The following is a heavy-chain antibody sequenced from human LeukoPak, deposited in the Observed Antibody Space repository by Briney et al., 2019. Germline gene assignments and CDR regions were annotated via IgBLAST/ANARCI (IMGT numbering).Heavy chain of an antibody. CDR1: GFMFSSNW. CDR2: IKEDGTET. V-gene: IGHV3-7*03. D-gene: IGHD5-24*01. CDR3: AKEGRSLQTY. Sequence: GGSLRFSCAASGFMFSSNWMSWVRLAPGKGLEWVANIKEDGTETYYVDSVKGRFTISRDNAKNSLYLQMNSLRVEDTAVYYCAKEGRSLQTYWGQGTLVTVSS. J-gene: IGHJ4*02.